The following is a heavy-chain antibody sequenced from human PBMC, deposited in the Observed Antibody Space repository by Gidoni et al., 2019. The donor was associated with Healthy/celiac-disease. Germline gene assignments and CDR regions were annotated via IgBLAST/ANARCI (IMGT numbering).Heavy chain of an antibody. D-gene: IGHD3-3*01. Sequence: EVQLVESGGGLVKPGGSLRLSCAASGFTFSSYSMNWVRQAPGKGLEWVSSISSSSSYIYYADSVKGRFTISRDNAKNSLYLQMNSLRAEDTAVYYCARGKTIFGVVISFGDAFDIWGQGTMVTVSS. CDR3: ARGKTIFGVVISFGDAFDI. J-gene: IGHJ3*02. CDR1: GFTFSSYS. V-gene: IGHV3-21*01. CDR2: ISSSSSYI.